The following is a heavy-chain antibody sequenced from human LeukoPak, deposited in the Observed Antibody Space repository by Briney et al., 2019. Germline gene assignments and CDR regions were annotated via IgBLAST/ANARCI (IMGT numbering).Heavy chain of an antibody. CDR3: ARLARIYSSSSRSNYYYHMDV. CDR2: INHSGGA. D-gene: IGHD6-6*01. V-gene: IGHV4-34*01. J-gene: IGHJ6*03. CDR1: GDSINGHY. Sequence: SETLSLTCTISGDSINGHYWSWIRQPPGKGLEWIGEINHSGGAQYHPSLKSRVTISIDTAENQVSLKVNSVTAADTAVYYCARLARIYSSSSRSNYYYHMDVWGTGTTVIVSS.